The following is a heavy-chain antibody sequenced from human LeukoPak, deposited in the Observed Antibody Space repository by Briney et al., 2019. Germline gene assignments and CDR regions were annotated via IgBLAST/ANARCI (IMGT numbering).Heavy chain of an antibody. Sequence: GGSLRLSCAASGFTFRSYEMNWVRQAPGKGLEWVSYISSSGSSKYYADSVKGRFTISRDDAKTSLYLQMNSLRAEDTAVYYCVRDWLMGSGTNWFDPWGQGTLVTVSS. J-gene: IGHJ5*02. D-gene: IGHD3-10*01. V-gene: IGHV3-48*03. CDR2: ISSSGSSK. CDR1: GFTFRSYE. CDR3: VRDWLMGSGTNWFDP.